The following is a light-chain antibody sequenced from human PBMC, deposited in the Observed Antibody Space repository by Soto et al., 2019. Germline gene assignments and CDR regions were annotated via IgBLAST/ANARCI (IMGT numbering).Light chain of an antibody. Sequence: DIVMTQSPLSLPVTPGEPASISCRSSQSLLHSNGYNYLDWYLQKPGQSPQLLIYLGSNRASGVPDRFSCSGSGTDFTLKISRVEAEDVGVYYCMQALQTPKFTFGPGNKVDIK. CDR1: QSLLHSNGYNY. J-gene: IGKJ3*01. CDR3: MQALQTPKFT. V-gene: IGKV2-28*01. CDR2: LGS.